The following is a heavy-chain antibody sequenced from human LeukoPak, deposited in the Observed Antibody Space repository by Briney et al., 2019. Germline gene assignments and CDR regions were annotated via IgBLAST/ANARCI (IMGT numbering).Heavy chain of an antibody. CDR1: GYTFTSYD. Sequence: GASVKVSCKASGYTFTSYDINWVRQATGQGLEWMGWMNPNSGNTGYAQKFQGRVTITRNASISTAYMELSSLRSEDTAVYYCARGYQTVAYNWFDPWGQGTLVTVSS. J-gene: IGHJ5*02. V-gene: IGHV1-8*03. CDR3: ARGYQTVAYNWFDP. CDR2: MNPNSGNT. D-gene: IGHD1-14*01.